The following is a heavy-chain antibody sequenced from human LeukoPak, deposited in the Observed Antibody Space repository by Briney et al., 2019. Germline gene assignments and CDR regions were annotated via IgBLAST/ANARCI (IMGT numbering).Heavy chain of an antibody. CDR2: IYYSGST. J-gene: IGHJ4*02. Sequence: SETLTLTCTVSGGSISSSSYYWGWIRQPPGKGLEWIGSIYYSGSTYYNPSLKSRVTISVDTSKNQFSLKLSSVTAADTAVHYCARQLGYCSSTSCYADKVDYWGQGTLVTVSS. D-gene: IGHD2-2*01. CDR1: GGSISSSSYY. V-gene: IGHV4-39*01. CDR3: ARQLGYCSSTSCYADKVDY.